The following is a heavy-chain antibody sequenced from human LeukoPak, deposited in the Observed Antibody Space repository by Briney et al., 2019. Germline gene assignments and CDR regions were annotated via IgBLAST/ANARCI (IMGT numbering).Heavy chain of an antibody. J-gene: IGHJ4*02. Sequence: SGGSLRLSCAASGFTFSSYEMNWVRQAPGKGLEWVSYISSSGSTIYYADSVKGRFTISRDNSKNTLYLQMNSLRAEDTALYYCAKGLERESRLDSWGQGTLVTVSS. CDR1: GFTFSSYE. CDR2: ISSSGSTI. CDR3: AKGLERESRLDS. V-gene: IGHV3-48*03. D-gene: IGHD1-1*01.